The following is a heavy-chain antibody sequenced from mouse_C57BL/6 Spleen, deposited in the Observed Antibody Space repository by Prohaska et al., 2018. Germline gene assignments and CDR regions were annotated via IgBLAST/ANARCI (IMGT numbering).Heavy chain of an antibody. Sequence: HWKSLEWIGYINPNNGGTIYNQKFKGKATLTVNKSSSTAYMELRSLTSEDSAVYYCARRLDYWGQGTTLTVSS. J-gene: IGHJ2*01. CDR3: ARRLDY. V-gene: IGHV1-22*01. CDR2: INPNNGGT.